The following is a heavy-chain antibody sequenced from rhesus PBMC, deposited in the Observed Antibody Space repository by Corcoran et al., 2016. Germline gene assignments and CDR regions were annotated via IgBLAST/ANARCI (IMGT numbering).Heavy chain of an antibody. Sequence: QVQLQESGPEVVKPSETLSLTCAVYGDSISSSNWWSWIRTSPGKGLEWIGCIYGSGGSTEYNPSLKSRVTISKDTSKNQFSLKLSSVTAADTAVYYCARDPELGIFDYWGQGVLVTVSS. D-gene: IGHD7-45*01. CDR3: ARDPELGIFDY. J-gene: IGHJ4*01. CDR1: GDSISSSNW. CDR2: IYGSGGST. V-gene: IGHV4-93*01.